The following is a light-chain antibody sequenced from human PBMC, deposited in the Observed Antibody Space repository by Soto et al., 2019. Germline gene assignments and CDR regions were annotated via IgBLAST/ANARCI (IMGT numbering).Light chain of an antibody. CDR2: EVN. Sequence: QSVLTQPASVSGSPGQSITVSCTGTSSDIGAYNYVSWYQQHPGKAPRVIIYEVNNRPSGVSNRFSGSKSGNTASLTISGLKPEDEADYYCASFTTISTRVFGTGTKVTVL. CDR3: ASFTTISTRV. CDR1: SSDIGAYNY. V-gene: IGLV2-14*03. J-gene: IGLJ1*01.